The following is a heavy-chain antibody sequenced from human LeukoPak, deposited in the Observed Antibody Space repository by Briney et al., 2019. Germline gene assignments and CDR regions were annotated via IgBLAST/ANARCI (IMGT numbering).Heavy chain of an antibody. D-gene: IGHD5-18*01. CDR2: INHSGST. CDR3: ARGGAYPGYSYGYVSSNNWFDP. J-gene: IGHJ5*02. V-gene: IGHV4-34*01. Sequence: PSETLSLTCAVYGGSFSGYYWSWIRQPPGKGLEWIGEINHSGSTNYNPSLKSRVTISVDTSKNQFSLKLSSVTAADAAVYYCARGGAYPGYSYGYVSSNNWFDPWGQGTLVTVSS. CDR1: GGSFSGYY.